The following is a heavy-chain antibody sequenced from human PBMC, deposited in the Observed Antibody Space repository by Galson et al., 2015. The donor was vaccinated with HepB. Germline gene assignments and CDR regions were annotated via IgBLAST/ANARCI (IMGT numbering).Heavy chain of an antibody. CDR3: AAYLYCSGGSCYDNNY. Sequence: SVKVSCKASGYTFTSYYMHWVRQAPGQGLEWMGIINPSGGSTSYAQKFQGRVTITRDTSISTAYMELSRLRSDDTAVYYCAAYLYCSGGSCYDNNYWGQGTLVTVSS. D-gene: IGHD2-15*01. CDR2: INPSGGST. J-gene: IGHJ4*02. V-gene: IGHV1-46*01. CDR1: GYTFTSYY.